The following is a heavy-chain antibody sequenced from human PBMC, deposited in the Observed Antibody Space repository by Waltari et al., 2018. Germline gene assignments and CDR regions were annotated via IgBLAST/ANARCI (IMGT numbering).Heavy chain of an antibody. CDR3: AKDVESGSYVGDY. Sequence: EVQLLESGGGLVQPGGSLRLSCAASGFTFSSYAMSWVRQAPGKGLECVSAISGSGGSTYYADSVKGRFTISRDNSKNTLYLQMNSLRAEDTAVYYCAKDVESGSYVGDYWGQGTLVTVSS. J-gene: IGHJ4*02. D-gene: IGHD1-26*01. CDR2: ISGSGGST. V-gene: IGHV3-23*01. CDR1: GFTFSSYA.